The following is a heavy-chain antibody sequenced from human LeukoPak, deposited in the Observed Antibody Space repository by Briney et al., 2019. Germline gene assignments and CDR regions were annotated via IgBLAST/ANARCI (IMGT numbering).Heavy chain of an antibody. V-gene: IGHV3-21*03. CDR1: GFTFSSYS. CDR2: ISSSSSYI. Sequence: GGSLRLSCAASGFTFSSYSMNWVRQAPGKGLEWVSSISSSSSYIYYADSVKGRFTISRDNAKNSLYLQMNSLRAEDTAEYYCARDLRRAFDIWGQGTMVTVSS. J-gene: IGHJ3*02. D-gene: IGHD3-16*01. CDR3: ARDLRRAFDI.